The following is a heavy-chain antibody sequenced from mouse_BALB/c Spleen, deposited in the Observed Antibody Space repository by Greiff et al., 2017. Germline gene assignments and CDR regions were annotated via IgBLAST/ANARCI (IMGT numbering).Heavy chain of an antibody. CDR1: GYTFSSYW. J-gene: IGHJ4*01. D-gene: IGHD2-2*01. V-gene: IGHV1-9*01. CDR2: ILPGSGST. CDR3: ARGTIYDGSPNYAMDY. Sequence: VQLQQSGAELMKPGASVKISCKATGYTFSSYWIEWVKQRPGHGLEWIGEILPGSGSTNYNEKFKGKATFTADTSSNTAYMQLSSLTSEDSAVYYCARGTIYDGSPNYAMDYWGQGTSVTVSS.